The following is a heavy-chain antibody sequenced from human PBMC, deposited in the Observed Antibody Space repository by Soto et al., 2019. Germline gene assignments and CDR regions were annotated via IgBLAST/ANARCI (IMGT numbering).Heavy chain of an antibody. CDR3: ARANITWIQLWLLWFDP. CDR1: GGSFSGYY. J-gene: IGHJ5*02. V-gene: IGHV4-34*01. Sequence: SETLSLTCAVYGGSFSGYYWSWIRQPPGKGLEWIGEINHSGSTNYNPSLKNRVTISVDTSKNQFSLKLSSVTAADTAVYYCARANITWIQLWLLWFDPWGQGTLVTVSS. D-gene: IGHD5-18*01. CDR2: INHSGST.